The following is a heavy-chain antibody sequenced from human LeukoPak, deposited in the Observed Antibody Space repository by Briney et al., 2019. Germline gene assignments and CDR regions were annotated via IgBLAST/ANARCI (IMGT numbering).Heavy chain of an antibody. D-gene: IGHD2-21*02. V-gene: IGHV4-59*01. Sequence: SETLSLTCTVSGGSIINYYWTWIRQPPGKGLEWIGYIFSSGSATYNPSLKRRLTISLDTSKNQFSLKLSSVTAADTAVYFCARWPMTDLSFDVWGQGTMVTVSS. J-gene: IGHJ3*01. CDR3: ARWPMTDLSFDV. CDR1: GGSIINYY. CDR2: IFSSGSA.